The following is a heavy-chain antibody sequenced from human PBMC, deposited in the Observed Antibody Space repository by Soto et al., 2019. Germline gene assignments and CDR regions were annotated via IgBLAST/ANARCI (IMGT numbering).Heavy chain of an antibody. CDR3: ARVPTTLKGPYYYYYMDV. V-gene: IGHV3-74*01. D-gene: IGHD4-17*01. CDR2: INSDGSST. CDR1: GFTFSSYW. Sequence: GGSLRLSCAASGFTFSSYWMHWVRQAPGKGLVWVSRINSDGSSTSYADSVKGRFTISRDNAKNTLYLQMNSLRAEDTAVYYCARVPTTLKGPYYYYYMDVWGKGTTVTVSS. J-gene: IGHJ6*03.